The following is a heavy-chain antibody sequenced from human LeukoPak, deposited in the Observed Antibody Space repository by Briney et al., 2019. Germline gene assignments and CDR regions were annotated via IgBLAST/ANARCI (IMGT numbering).Heavy chain of an antibody. J-gene: IGHJ3*02. V-gene: IGHV4-34*12. CDR2: IIDTGST. CDR1: GGSFSGYY. CDR3: ARDQWDYDSSGYSHAFDI. D-gene: IGHD3-22*01. Sequence: PSETLSLTCAVYGGSFSGYYWTWIRQPPGKGLEWIGEIIDTGSTKYNSSLKSRVTISVDTSKNQFSLKLSSVTAADTAVYYCARDQWDYDSSGYSHAFDIWGQGTMVTVSS.